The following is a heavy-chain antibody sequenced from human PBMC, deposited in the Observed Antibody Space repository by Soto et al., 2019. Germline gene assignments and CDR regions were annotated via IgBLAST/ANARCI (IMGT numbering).Heavy chain of an antibody. CDR1: GGSITSSGYY. Sequence: QVQLQESGPGLVKPSQTLSLTCTVSGGSITSSGYYWSWIRQHPGEGLEWIGFTSNSGSTAYNPSLTRRVTREVATSSNPSSLTLKSVTAADTAVYCCARGGGSTRVDYWGQGTPVTVTP. J-gene: IGHJ4*02. CDR2: TSNSGST. V-gene: IGHV4-31*03. D-gene: IGHD6-13*01. CDR3: ARGGGSTRVDY.